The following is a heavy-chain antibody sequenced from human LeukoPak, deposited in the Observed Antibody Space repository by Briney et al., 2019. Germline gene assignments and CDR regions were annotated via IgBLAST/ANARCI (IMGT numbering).Heavy chain of an antibody. D-gene: IGHD6-13*01. J-gene: IGHJ4*02. Sequence: GGSLRLSCAASGFTFSGSAMHWVRQASGKGLEWVGRIRSKANSYATAYAASVKGRFTISRDDSKNTAYLQMNSLKTEDTAVYYCARDRGSSSWTEFYWGQGTLVTVSS. V-gene: IGHV3-73*01. CDR2: IRSKANSYAT. CDR3: ARDRGSSSWTEFY. CDR1: GFTFSGSA.